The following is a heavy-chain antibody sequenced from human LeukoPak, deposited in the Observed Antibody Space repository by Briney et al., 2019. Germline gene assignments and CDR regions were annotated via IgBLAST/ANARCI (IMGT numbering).Heavy chain of an antibody. Sequence: GGSLRLSCAASGFTFSSYGMRWVRQAPGKGLEWVAFIRYDRSNKYYADSVKGRFTISRDNSKSTLYLQMNSLRAEDTAVYYCAVVNYDFWSGYETGFDYWGQGTLVTVSS. CDR1: GFTFSSYG. V-gene: IGHV3-30*02. D-gene: IGHD3-3*01. J-gene: IGHJ4*02. CDR3: AVVNYDFWSGYETGFDY. CDR2: IRYDRSNK.